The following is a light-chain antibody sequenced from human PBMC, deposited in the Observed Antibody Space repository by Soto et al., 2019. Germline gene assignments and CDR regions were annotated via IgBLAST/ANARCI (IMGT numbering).Light chain of an antibody. V-gene: IGKV1-5*01. CDR3: QQYNGWPIT. CDR2: DAS. J-gene: IGKJ5*01. Sequence: DIQMTQSPSSLSPSVGDRVTITCRASRSISDWLAWYQQKPGKAPELLIFDASNLKSGVSSRFSGSGSGTEFTLTISSLQSEDFAVYYCQQYNGWPITFGQGTRLEIK. CDR1: RSISDW.